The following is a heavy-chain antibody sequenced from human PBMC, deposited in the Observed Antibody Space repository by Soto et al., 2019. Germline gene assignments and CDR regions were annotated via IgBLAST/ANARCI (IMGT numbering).Heavy chain of an antibody. Sequence: SETLSLTCTVSGGSISSSSYYWGWIRQPPGKGLEWIGSIYYSGSTYYNPSLKSRVTISVDTSKNQFSLKLSSVTAADTAVYYCALHSISGRYDYVWGSYRGDFDYWGQGTLVTVSS. J-gene: IGHJ4*02. D-gene: IGHD3-16*02. V-gene: IGHV4-39*01. CDR2: IYYSGST. CDR3: ALHSISGRYDYVWGSYRGDFDY. CDR1: GGSISSSSYY.